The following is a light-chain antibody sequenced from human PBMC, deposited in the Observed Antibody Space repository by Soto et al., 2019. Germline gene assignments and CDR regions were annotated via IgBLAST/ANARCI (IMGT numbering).Light chain of an antibody. CDR3: SSYTSSSTLL. Sequence: QSALTQPAFVSGSPGQSITISCTGTSSDVGTYNYVSWYQHHPGKAPKLMIYDVSNRPSGVSNRFSGSKSGNTASLTISGLQAEDEADYYCSSYTSSSTLLFGGGTKLTVL. V-gene: IGLV2-14*03. CDR2: DVS. CDR1: SSDVGTYNY. J-gene: IGLJ2*01.